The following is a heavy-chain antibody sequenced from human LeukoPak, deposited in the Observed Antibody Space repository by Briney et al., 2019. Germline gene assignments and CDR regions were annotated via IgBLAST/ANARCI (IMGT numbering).Heavy chain of an antibody. CDR2: INPSGGST. J-gene: IGHJ4*02. Sequence: ASVKVSCKASGYTFTSYYMHWVRQAPGQGLEWMGIINPSGGSTSYAQKFQGRVTMTMDTSTSTVYMELSSLRSEDTAVYYCARDTSPVYGSGSYDFDYWGQGTLVTVSS. CDR3: ARDTSPVYGSGSYDFDY. D-gene: IGHD3-10*01. CDR1: GYTFTSYY. V-gene: IGHV1-46*01.